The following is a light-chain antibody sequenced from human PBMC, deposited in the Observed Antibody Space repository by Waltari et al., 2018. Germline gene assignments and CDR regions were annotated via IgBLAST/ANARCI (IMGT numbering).Light chain of an antibody. CDR3: TSFTSSRTYV. CDR1: SSDVGGSDY. J-gene: IGLJ1*01. CDR2: DVS. Sequence: QSALTQPVSVSGSPGQSIAISCTGTSSDVGGSDYVFWYQQHPGKVTKLMIYDVSARPSGVSNRFSGSKSGNTASLTISGLQAEDEADYYCTSFTSSRTYVFGTGTKVTVL. V-gene: IGLV2-14*03.